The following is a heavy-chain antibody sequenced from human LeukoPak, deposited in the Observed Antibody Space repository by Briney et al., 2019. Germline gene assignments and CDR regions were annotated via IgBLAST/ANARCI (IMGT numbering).Heavy chain of an antibody. CDR2: IHYTGET. CDR3: ARDIYGSGYGYFDQ. Sequence: SETLSLTCSVSGVSMITYFWSWIRQPPGKGLEWLAFIHYTGETNYNPSLRSRLTISVDTSKNQFSLRLSSLTAADTAIYYCARDIYGSGYGYFDQWGQGALVTVSS. J-gene: IGHJ4*02. CDR1: GVSMITYF. V-gene: IGHV4-59*01. D-gene: IGHD3-10*01.